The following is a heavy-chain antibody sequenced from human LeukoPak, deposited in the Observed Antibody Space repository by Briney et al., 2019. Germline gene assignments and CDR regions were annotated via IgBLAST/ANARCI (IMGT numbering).Heavy chain of an antibody. CDR2: ISGSGGST. J-gene: IGHJ5*02. D-gene: IGHD1-26*01. CDR1: GFTFSSYA. V-gene: IGHV3-23*01. Sequence: GGSLRLSCAASGFTFSSYAMSWVRQAPGKGLGWVSAISGSGGSTYYADSVKGRFTISRDNSKNTLYLQMNSLRAEDTAVYYCAKGGMAWELHPGWFDPWGQGTLVTVSS. CDR3: AKGGMAWELHPGWFDP.